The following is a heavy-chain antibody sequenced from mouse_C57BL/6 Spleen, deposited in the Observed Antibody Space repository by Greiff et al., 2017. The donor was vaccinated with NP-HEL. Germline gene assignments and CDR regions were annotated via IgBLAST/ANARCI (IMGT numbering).Heavy chain of an antibody. Sequence: EVQLQQSGPELVKPGASVTISCKASGYSFPDYNMNWVKQSNGKSLEWIGVINPNYGTTSYNQKFKGKATLTVDQSSSTAYMQLNSLTSEDSAVYYCARKAYGSNWYFDVWGTGTTVTVSS. V-gene: IGHV1-39*01. J-gene: IGHJ1*03. CDR3: ARKAYGSNWYFDV. D-gene: IGHD1-1*01. CDR1: GYSFPDYN. CDR2: INPNYGTT.